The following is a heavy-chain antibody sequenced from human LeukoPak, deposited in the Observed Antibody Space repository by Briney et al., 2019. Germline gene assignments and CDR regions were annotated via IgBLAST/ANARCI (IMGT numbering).Heavy chain of an antibody. V-gene: IGHV4-39*01. CDR3: AIEMAAAVGHPSFDY. J-gene: IGHJ4*02. Sequence: KPSETLSLTCTVSTGSISSSNYYWGWIRQPPGKGLEWIGTIYYSGTTYYNPSLKSRVTMSVDTSENQFSLRLTSVTAADTAVYYCAIEMAAAVGHPSFDYWGQGTLVTVSS. CDR2: IYYSGTT. D-gene: IGHD5-24*01. CDR1: TGSISSSNYY.